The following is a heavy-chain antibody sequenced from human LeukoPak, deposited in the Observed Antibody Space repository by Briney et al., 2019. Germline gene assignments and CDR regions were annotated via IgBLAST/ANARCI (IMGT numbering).Heavy chain of an antibody. CDR1: GFTFSSYS. CDR3: ARVYSSRWYGTSGET. D-gene: IGHD6-19*01. Sequence: GGSLRLSCAASGFTFSSYSMNWVRQAPGKGLEWISSISSSSSSYLYYADSVKGRFTISRDNAKNSPYLQMNSLRAEDTAVYYCARVYSSRWYGTSGETWGQGTLVTVSS. J-gene: IGHJ5*02. CDR2: ISSSSSSYL. V-gene: IGHV3-21*01.